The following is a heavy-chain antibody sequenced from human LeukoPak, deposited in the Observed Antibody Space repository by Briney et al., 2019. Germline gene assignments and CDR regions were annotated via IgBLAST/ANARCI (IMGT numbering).Heavy chain of an antibody. CDR2: INHSGST. CDR3: ARGWWQPLPTRYYGMDV. D-gene: IGHD2-15*01. Sequence: PSETLSLTCAVYGGSFSGYYWSWIRQPPGKGLEWIGEINHSGSTNYNPSLKSRVTISVDTSKNQFSLKLSSVTAADTAVYYCARGWWQPLPTRYYGMDVWGQGTTDTVSS. CDR1: GGSFSGYY. J-gene: IGHJ6*02. V-gene: IGHV4-34*01.